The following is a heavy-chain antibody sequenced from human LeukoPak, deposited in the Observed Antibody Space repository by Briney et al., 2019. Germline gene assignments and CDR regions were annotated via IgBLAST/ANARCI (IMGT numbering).Heavy chain of an antibody. CDR2: IREDESEK. V-gene: IGHV3-7*01. D-gene: IGHD2-8*02. Sequence: PGGSLRLSCAASGFTFRNFAMDWVRQAPGKGLEWVANIREDESEKNYVDSVKGRFTISRDNAWNSLYLQMNSLRPEDTAVYYCAREYWSRLDWGQGTLVTVSS. CDR1: GFTFRNFA. J-gene: IGHJ4*02. CDR3: AREYWSRLD.